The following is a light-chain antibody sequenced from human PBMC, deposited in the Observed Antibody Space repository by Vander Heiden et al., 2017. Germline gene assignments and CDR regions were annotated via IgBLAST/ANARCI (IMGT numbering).Light chain of an antibody. Sequence: QSVLTQPPSVSAAPGQKVTISCSGSSSHLGNNYVSWYQQLAATTPNLLIYDNDKRFSGIPDRFSGSKSGTSATLGTTGLQTGDEADYYCDTWDSSRSDEVFGGGTKLTVL. CDR2: DND. CDR3: DTWDSSRSDEV. CDR1: SSHLGNNY. V-gene: IGLV1-51*01. J-gene: IGLJ2*01.